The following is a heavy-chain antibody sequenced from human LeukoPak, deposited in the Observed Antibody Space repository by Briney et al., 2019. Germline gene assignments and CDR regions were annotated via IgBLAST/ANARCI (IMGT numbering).Heavy chain of an antibody. V-gene: IGHV3-7*01. D-gene: IGHD7-27*01. CDR3: VRDLGHSRHYFEY. J-gene: IGHJ4*02. CDR2: ISQDGSET. Sequence: GGSLRLSCAASGFPFNSFFLNWVRLTPGRELEWVACISQDGSETFYMDSVRGRFIISRDNTKNSLYLQMDSLRAEDTAVYFCVRDLGHSRHYFEYWGQGALVTVSS. CDR1: GFPFNSFF.